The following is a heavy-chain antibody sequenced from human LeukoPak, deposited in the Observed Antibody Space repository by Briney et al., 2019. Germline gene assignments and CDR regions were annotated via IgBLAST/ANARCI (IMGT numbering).Heavy chain of an antibody. CDR1: GGSFSGYY. Sequence: PSETLSLTCAVYGGSFSGYYWSWIRQPPGKGLEWIGEINHSGSTNYNPSLKSRVTISVDTSKNQFSLKLSSVTAADTAVYYCARATGPYYFDYWGQGTLVTVSS. V-gene: IGHV4-34*01. CDR2: INHSGST. J-gene: IGHJ4*02. D-gene: IGHD3-9*01. CDR3: ARATGPYYFDY.